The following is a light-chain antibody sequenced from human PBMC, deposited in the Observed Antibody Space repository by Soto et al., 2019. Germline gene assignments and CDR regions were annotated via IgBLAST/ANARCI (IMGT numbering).Light chain of an antibody. V-gene: IGKV3-11*01. CDR2: DAS. J-gene: IGKJ5*01. CDR1: QRVSSH. CDR3: QQRSNWIT. Sequence: ETVMTQSPVTLSVSPGDTATLSCRASQRVSSHLAWYQQKPGQAPRXLIYDASYRATGIPARFSGSGSGTDFTLTISSLEPEDFAVYYCQQRSNWITFGQGTRLEIK.